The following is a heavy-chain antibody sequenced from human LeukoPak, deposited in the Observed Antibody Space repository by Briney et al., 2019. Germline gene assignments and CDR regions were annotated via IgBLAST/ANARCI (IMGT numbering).Heavy chain of an antibody. CDR2: IKQDGSEA. D-gene: IGHD3-10*01. V-gene: IGHV3-7*04. J-gene: IGHJ4*02. CDR1: EFTSNRYW. Sequence: PGGSLRLSCAASEFTSNRYWMSWVRQAPGKGLQWVANIKQDGSEAHYVDSVKGRFTISRDNAKNSLSLQMNSLNVDDTGVYFCTRDALFGSGRTHLDFWSQGTLVSVSS. CDR3: TRDALFGSGRTHLDF.